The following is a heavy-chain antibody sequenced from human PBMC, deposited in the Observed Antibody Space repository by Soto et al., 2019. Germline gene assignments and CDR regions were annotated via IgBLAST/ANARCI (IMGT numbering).Heavy chain of an antibody. J-gene: IGHJ6*02. CDR2: ISSGSSYI. CDR1: GFTFSSYS. CDR3: ASSSGSSGKFWTYYGMDV. D-gene: IGHD3-10*01. V-gene: IGHV3-21*06. Sequence: EVQLVESGGGLVKPGGSLRLSCAASGFTFSSYSMNWVRQAPGKGLEWVSSISSGSSYIYYADSVKGRFTISRDNAKNSLYLQMNSLRAGDTAVYYCASSSGSSGKFWTYYGMDVWGQGTTVTVSS.